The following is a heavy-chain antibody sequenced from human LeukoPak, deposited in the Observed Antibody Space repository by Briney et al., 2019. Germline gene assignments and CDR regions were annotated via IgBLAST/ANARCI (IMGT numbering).Heavy chain of an antibody. D-gene: IGHD5-24*01. CDR2: VYTSGST. J-gene: IGHJ4*02. V-gene: IGHV4-61*02. CDR3: ARSLEGEGYNADYFDY. Sequence: SETLSLTCTVSGGSIRSGSYYWSWIRQPAGEGLEWIGRVYTSGSTNYNPSLKSRVTISADTSKNHFSLNLSSVTAADTAVYYCARSLEGEGYNADYFDYWGQGTPVTVSS. CDR1: GGSIRSGSYY.